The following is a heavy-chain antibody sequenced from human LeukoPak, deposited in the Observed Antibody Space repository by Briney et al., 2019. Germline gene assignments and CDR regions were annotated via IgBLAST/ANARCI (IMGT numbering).Heavy chain of an antibody. J-gene: IGHJ4*02. CDR2: IKQDGSEK. D-gene: IGHD6-13*01. V-gene: IGHV3-7*01. Sequence: PGGSLRLSCEASGFTFNSYWMSWVRQAPGKGLECVAHIKQDGSEKYYVDSVKGRFTISRDNAKNSLYLKMNSQRAEDKAVYYCAKREDSSSWYFDYWGQGTLVTVSS. CDR3: AKREDSSSWYFDY. CDR1: GFTFNSYW.